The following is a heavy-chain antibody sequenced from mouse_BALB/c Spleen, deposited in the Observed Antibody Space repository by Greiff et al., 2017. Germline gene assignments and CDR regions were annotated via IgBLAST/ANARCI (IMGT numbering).Heavy chain of an antibody. CDR2: ISSGGST. CDR3: ARGGFRNYYFDY. J-gene: IGHJ2*01. V-gene: IGHV5-6-5*01. CDR1: GFTFSSYA. D-gene: IGHD2-1*01. Sequence: EVKLMESGGGLVKPGGSLKLSCAASGFTFSSYAMSWVRQTPEKRLEWVASISSGGSTYYPDSVKGRFTISRDNARNILYLQMSSLRSEDTAMYYCARGGFRNYYFDYWGQGTTLTVSS.